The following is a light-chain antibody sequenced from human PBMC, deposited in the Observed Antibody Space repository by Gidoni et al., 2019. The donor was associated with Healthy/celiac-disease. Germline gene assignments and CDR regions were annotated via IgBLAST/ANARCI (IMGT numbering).Light chain of an antibody. CDR2: GAT. V-gene: IGKV3-15*01. CDR1: QRVSSN. Sequence: EIVMTQSPATLSVSPGERATLSRRASQRVSSNLAWYQQKPGPAPRLLIYGATTRATGIPARFSGSGSGTEFALTISSLQSEDFAVYYCQRYNNWPPWTFGQGTRVEIK. J-gene: IGKJ1*01. CDR3: QRYNNWPPWT.